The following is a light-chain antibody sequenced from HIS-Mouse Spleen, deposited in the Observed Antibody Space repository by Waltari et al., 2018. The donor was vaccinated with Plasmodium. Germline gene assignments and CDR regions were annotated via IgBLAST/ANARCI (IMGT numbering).Light chain of an antibody. V-gene: IGLV3-10*01. CDR1: ALPKHY. CDR2: EDS. J-gene: IGLJ3*02. CDR3: YSTDSSGNHRV. Sequence: SYELTQPPSVSVSPGQTARITCSGDALPKHYAYRYQQKSGQAPVLVIYEDSKRPSGIPERFSGSSSGTMATLTISGAQVEDEADYYCYSTDSSGNHRVFGGGTKLTVL.